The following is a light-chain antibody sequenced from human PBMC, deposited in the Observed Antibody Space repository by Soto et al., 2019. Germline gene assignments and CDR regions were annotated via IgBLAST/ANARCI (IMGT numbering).Light chain of an antibody. CDR3: QQYTGDPYT. Sequence: DIQMTQSPSTLSASVGDRVTITCRASQDVRSWWAWYQQKSGEAPKLLIYDVSSLESGVPSRFSGSGSGTEFTLAINGLQPDDFATYYWQQYTGDPYTFGQGNKIEIK. J-gene: IGKJ2*01. V-gene: IGKV1-5*01. CDR2: DVS. CDR1: QDVRSW.